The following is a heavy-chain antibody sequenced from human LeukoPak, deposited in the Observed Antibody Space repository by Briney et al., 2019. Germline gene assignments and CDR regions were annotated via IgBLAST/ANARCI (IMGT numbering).Heavy chain of an antibody. CDR2: INHSGST. J-gene: IGHJ6*02. CDR1: GGSFSGYY. D-gene: IGHD6-13*01. CDR3: ARRVSSSSWYYYYYYGMDV. V-gene: IGHV4-34*01. Sequence: SETLSLTCAVYGGSFSGYYWSWIRQPPGNGLEWIGEINHSGSTNYNPSLKSRVTISVGTSKNQFSLKLSSVTAADTAVYYCARRVSSSSWYYYYYYGMDVWGQGTTVTVSS.